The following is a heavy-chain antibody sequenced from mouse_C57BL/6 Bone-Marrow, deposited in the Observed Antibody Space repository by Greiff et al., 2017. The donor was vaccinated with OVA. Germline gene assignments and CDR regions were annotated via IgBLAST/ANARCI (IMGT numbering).Heavy chain of an antibody. Sequence: QVQLQQPGAELVKPGASVKLSCKASGYTFTSYWMHWVKQRPGRGLEWIGRIDPNSGGTKYNEKFKSKATLTVDKPSSTAYMQLSILTSEDSAVYYCARDAGSSSFAYWGQGTLVTVSA. D-gene: IGHD1-1*01. CDR2: IDPNSGGT. CDR1: GYTFTSYW. J-gene: IGHJ3*01. V-gene: IGHV1-72*01. CDR3: ARDAGSSSFAY.